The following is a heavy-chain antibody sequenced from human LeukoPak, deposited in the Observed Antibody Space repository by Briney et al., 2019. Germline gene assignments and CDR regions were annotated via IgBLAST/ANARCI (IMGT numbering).Heavy chain of an antibody. CDR3: AKALSPDYGGNSGYYYYGMDV. J-gene: IGHJ6*02. D-gene: IGHD4-23*01. Sequence: LSGGSLRLSCAASGFTFSSYAMSWVRQAPGKGLEWVSAISGSGGSTYYADSVKGRFTISRDNSKNTLYLQMNSLRAEDTAVYSCAKALSPDYGGNSGYYYYGMDVWAKGPRSPSP. V-gene: IGHV3-23*01. CDR2: ISGSGGST. CDR1: GFTFSSYA.